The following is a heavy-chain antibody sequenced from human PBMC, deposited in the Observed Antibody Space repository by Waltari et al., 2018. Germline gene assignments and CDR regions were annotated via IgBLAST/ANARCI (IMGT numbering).Heavy chain of an antibody. CDR2: SSAIFGKT. V-gene: IGHV1-69*01. J-gene: IGHJ5*02. CDR1: GGTFISYA. D-gene: IGHD1-26*01. CDR3: ARVKGGSNWFDP. Sequence: QVQLVQSGAEVKKPGSSVKVSCKASGGTFISYAISWVRQAPGKGLEWMGGSSAIFGKTKDEKKFQGRVTITADESTRTAYMELSRLRAEDTDVYYCARVKGGSNWFDPWGQGTLVTVSS.